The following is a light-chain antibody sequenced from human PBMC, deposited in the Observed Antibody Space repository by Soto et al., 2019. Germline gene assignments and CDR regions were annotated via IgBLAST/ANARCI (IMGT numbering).Light chain of an antibody. V-gene: IGKV3-20*01. CDR2: GAS. Sequence: PGEGATLSCRASQSVRSGSLAWYQQKPGQAPRLLIYGASGRATDIPDRFSGSGYGTDFILTISRLEPEDFAVYYCQHYADSPHTFGQGTKVDIK. J-gene: IGKJ2*01. CDR1: QSVRSGS. CDR3: QHYADSPHT.